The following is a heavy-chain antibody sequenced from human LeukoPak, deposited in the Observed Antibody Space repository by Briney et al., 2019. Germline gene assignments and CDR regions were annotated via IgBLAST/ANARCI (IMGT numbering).Heavy chain of an antibody. V-gene: IGHV3-53*01. D-gene: IGHD6-19*01. Sequence: GGSLRLSCAASGFTVGSNYMSWVRQAPGKGLEWVSVIYSGGSTYYADSVKGRFTISRDNSENTLYLQMSSLTDEDTAVYFCAKRGDRSGWSYYFDYWGQGTLVTVSS. CDR1: GFTVGSNY. J-gene: IGHJ4*02. CDR2: IYSGGST. CDR3: AKRGDRSGWSYYFDY.